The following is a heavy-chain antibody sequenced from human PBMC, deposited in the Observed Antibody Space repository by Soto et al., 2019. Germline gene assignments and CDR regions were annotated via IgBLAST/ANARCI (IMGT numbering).Heavy chain of an antibody. CDR3: AKLGYCTGGTCYLDYYYGVDV. D-gene: IGHD2-15*01. Sequence: QLLESGGGLVQPGGSLRLSCEASGFSYSRNAMCWVRQAPGKGLEWVSSISSGGNTYYADSVKGRFTISRDNSKNTQSLQMTSLGAEDTAVYYCAKLGYCTGGTCYLDYYYGVDVWGQGTTVTVS. CDR2: ISSGGNT. V-gene: IGHV3-23*01. J-gene: IGHJ6*02. CDR1: GFSYSRNA.